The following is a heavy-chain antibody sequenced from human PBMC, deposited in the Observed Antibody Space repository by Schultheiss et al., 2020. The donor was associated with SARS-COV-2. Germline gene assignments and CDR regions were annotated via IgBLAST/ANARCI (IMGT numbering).Heavy chain of an antibody. CDR2: ISYDGSTK. Sequence: GGSLRLSCAASGFTFSSYAMYWVRQAPGKGLEWVAVISYDGSTKFYADSVKGRFTISRERGTNTLLLQMNSLRVEDTAVYFCARDPRVGATTWFDPWGQGTPVTVSS. V-gene: IGHV3-30*07. D-gene: IGHD1-26*01. CDR1: GFTFSSYA. J-gene: IGHJ5*02. CDR3: ARDPRVGATTWFDP.